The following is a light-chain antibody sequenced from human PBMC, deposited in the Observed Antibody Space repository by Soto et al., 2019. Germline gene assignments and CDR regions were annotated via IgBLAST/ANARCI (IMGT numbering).Light chain of an antibody. CDR3: QQSYSTPPT. Sequence: DIQMTQSPSSLSASVGERVTITCRASQSISSYLNWYHQKPGKAPKLLIYAASSLQSGVPSRFSGSGSGTDFTLTISSLQPEDFATYYCQQSYSTPPTFGQGTRLEIK. CDR1: QSISSY. CDR2: AAS. J-gene: IGKJ5*01. V-gene: IGKV1-39*01.